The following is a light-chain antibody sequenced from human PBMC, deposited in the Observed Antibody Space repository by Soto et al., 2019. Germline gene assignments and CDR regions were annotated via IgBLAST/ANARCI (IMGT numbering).Light chain of an antibody. CDR1: QTVSNNY. V-gene: IGKV3-20*01. J-gene: IGKJ1*01. CDR2: GAS. Sequence: EIVLTQSPGTLSLSPGDRATLSCRASQTVSNNYLAWCQQKPGQAPRVIMYGASRRATGIPDRFSGGGSGTDFTLTISRLEPEDFAIYYCQQYNNLPPTFGQGTKVDIK. CDR3: QQYNNLPPT.